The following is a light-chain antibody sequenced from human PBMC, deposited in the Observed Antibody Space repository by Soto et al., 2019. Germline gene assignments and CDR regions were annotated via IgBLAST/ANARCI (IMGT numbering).Light chain of an antibody. Sequence: DIQLTQSPSFLSASVGDRVTITCRASQGINNFLAWYQQKPGKAPKLLIFAASTLQSGVPSRFSASGSGTDFSLTISSLQPEDFAIYYCQQFNTYPRTFGQGTTVELK. V-gene: IGKV1-9*01. CDR3: QQFNTYPRT. J-gene: IGKJ1*01. CDR2: AAS. CDR1: QGINNF.